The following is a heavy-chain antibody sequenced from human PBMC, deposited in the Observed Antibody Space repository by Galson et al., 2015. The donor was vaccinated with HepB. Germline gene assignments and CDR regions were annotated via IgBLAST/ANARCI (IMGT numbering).Heavy chain of an antibody. J-gene: IGHJ3*02. D-gene: IGHD2-15*01. CDR3: AKDMPTTFLVVVVAATSDAFDI. CDR1: GFTFSSYA. CDR2: ISGSGGST. Sequence: SLRLSCAASGFTFSSYAMSWVRQAPGKGLEWVSAISGSGGSTYYADSVKGRFTISRDNSKNTLYLQMNSLRAEDTAVYYCAKDMPTTFLVVVVAATSDAFDIWGQGTMVTVSS. V-gene: IGHV3-23*01.